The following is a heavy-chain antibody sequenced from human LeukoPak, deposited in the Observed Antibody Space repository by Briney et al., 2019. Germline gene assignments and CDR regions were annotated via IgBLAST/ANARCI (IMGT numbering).Heavy chain of an antibody. CDR3: ARDRWSQLLLSY. CDR1: GYTFTSYY. Sequence: ASVKVSCKASGYTFTSYYMHWVRQAPGQGLEWMGWINPNSGGTNYAQKFQGRVTMTGDTSISTAYMELSRLRSDDTAVYYCARDRWSQLLLSYWGQGTLVTVSS. CDR2: INPNSGGT. J-gene: IGHJ4*02. V-gene: IGHV1-2*02. D-gene: IGHD2-2*01.